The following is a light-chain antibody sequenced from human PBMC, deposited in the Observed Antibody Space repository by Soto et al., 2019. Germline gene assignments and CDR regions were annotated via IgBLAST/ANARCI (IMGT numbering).Light chain of an antibody. CDR3: PPYDNLPPG. CDR2: DAS. V-gene: IGKV1-33*01. CDR1: QDISNY. Sequence: DIQMTQSPSSLSASVGDRVTITCQASQDISNYLNWYQQKPGKAPKLLIYDASNLETGVPSRFSGSGSGTDFSFTIRRLQAEDIATYYWPPYDNLPPGFGQGTRLEIK. J-gene: IGKJ5*01.